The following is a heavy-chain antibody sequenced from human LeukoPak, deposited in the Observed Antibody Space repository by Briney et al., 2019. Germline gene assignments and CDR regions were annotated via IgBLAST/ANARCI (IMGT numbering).Heavy chain of an antibody. J-gene: IGHJ6*03. V-gene: IGHV1-2*02. Sequence: GASVKVSCKASGYTFTGYYMHWVRQAPGQGLEWMGWINPNSGGTNYAQKFQDRVAMTRDTSISTAYMELSRLRSDDTAVYYCARDPSGDYYYMDVWDKGTTVTISS. CDR2: INPNSGGT. CDR3: ARDPSGDYYYMDV. D-gene: IGHD6-25*01. CDR1: GYTFTGYY.